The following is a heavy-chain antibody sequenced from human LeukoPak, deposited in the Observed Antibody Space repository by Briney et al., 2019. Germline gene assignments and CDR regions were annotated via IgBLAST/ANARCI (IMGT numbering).Heavy chain of an antibody. CDR2: INSDGSTT. V-gene: IGHV3-74*01. CDR3: ARGYCSGGRCYGAFDI. Sequence: GGSLRLSCAASGFTFSSYWMHWVRQAPGKGLLRVSRINSDGSTTSYADSVKGPFTISRDNAKNTLYLQMNSLRAEDTAVYYCARGYCSGGRCYGAFDIWGQGTMVTVSS. CDR1: GFTFSSYW. J-gene: IGHJ3*02. D-gene: IGHD2-15*01.